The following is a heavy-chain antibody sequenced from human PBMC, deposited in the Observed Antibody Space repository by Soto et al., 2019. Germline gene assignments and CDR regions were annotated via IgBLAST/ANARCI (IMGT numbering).Heavy chain of an antibody. CDR3: ARSGGFYGVDV. J-gene: IGHJ6*02. Sequence: SETLSLTCAVSGGSISSGGFSWSWIRHSPEKGLEWIGYIYYNGIALQNPSLQSRVTISVDTSKNQFSLKMTSVTAADTAVYYCARSGGFYGVDVWGQGTTVTVSS. CDR1: GGSISSGGFS. D-gene: IGHD3-10*01. CDR2: IYYNGIA. V-gene: IGHV4-30-2*06.